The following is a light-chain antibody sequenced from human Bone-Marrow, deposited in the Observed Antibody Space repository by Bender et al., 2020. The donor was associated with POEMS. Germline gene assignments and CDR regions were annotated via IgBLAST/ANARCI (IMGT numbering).Light chain of an antibody. CDR3: CSYAGSSTYV. Sequence: QSALAQPASVSGSPGQSISISCTGTSTDVGNYNLVSWYQQHPCQAPKLMIYDGTPRPSGVSNRFAGSKSGNTASLTSSGLQAEDEADYYGCSYAGSSTYVFGTGATVTVL. CDR1: STDVGNYNL. J-gene: IGLJ1*01. V-gene: IGLV2-23*01. CDR2: DGT.